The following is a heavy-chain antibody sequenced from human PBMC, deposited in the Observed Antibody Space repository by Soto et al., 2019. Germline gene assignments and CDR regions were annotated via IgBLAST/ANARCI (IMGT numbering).Heavy chain of an antibody. CDR2: IYYSGST. CDR1: GGSISSYY. Sequence: SETLSLTCTVSGGSISSYYWSWIRQPPGKGLEWIGYIYYSGSTNYNPSLKSRVTISVDTSKNQFSLKLSSVTAADTAVYYCAGEIMLGFDYWGQGTLVTVSS. V-gene: IGHV4-59*01. CDR3: AGEIMLGFDY. J-gene: IGHJ4*02. D-gene: IGHD3-16*01.